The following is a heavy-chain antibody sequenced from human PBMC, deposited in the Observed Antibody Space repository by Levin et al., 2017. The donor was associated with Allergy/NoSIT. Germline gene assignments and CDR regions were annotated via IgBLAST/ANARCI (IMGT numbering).Heavy chain of an antibody. CDR1: GFTFSDYY. CDR2: ITSAGNTI. CDR3: ARGSYYFDSSGWLFEV. V-gene: IGHV3-11*01. J-gene: IGHJ4*02. Sequence: PGGSLRLSCAASGFTFSDYYMSWIRQAPGQGLEWISYITSAGNTIYYADSVKGRFTISRDNAKNSLYLQMNSLRAEDTAVYYCARGSYYFDSSGWLFEVWGQGALVTVSS. D-gene: IGHD3-22*01.